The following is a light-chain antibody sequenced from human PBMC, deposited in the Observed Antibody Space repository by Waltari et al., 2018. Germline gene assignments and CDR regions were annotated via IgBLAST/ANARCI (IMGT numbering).Light chain of an antibody. Sequence: SYDLTQPPSVSVSPGQTASITCSGDKLGHKYVCWYQQKAGQSPVLVMFQTNNRPSGIPERFSCSSSGNTVTLTISGAQAMDEADYYCHTWDSSIAGVFGGGTKLTVL. J-gene: IGLJ2*01. CDR1: KLGHKY. CDR3: HTWDSSIAGV. CDR2: QTN. V-gene: IGLV3-1*01.